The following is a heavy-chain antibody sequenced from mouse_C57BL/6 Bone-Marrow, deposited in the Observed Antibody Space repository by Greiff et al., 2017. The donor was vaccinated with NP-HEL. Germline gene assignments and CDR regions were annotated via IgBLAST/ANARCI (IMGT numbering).Heavy chain of an antibody. D-gene: IGHD2-10*02. V-gene: IGHV5-9-1*02. CDR1: GFTFSSYA. Sequence: EVKLMESGEGLVKPGGSLKLSCAASGFTFSSYAMSWVRQTPEKRLEWVAYISSGGDYIYYADPVKGRFPISRDNARNTLYLQMSSLKSEDTAMYYCTREGYDYDAMDYWGQGTSVTVSS. J-gene: IGHJ4*01. CDR2: ISSGGDYI. CDR3: TREGYDYDAMDY.